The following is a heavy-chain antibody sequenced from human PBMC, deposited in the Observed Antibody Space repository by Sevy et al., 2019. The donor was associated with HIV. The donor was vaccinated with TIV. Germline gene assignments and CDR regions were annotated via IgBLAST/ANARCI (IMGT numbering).Heavy chain of an antibody. CDR1: GFSFDDST. Sequence: GGSLRLSCAASGFSFDDSTMHWVRRAPGKPLEWVARFSWDGGSTYYADSVKGRFTISRDNSKNSLYLQMKGLGAEDTALYYCAKDMGFTGTFPLDAWGQGTLVTVSS. CDR2: FSWDGGST. CDR3: AKDMGFTGTFPLDA. J-gene: IGHJ5*02. D-gene: IGHD1-1*01. V-gene: IGHV3-43D*04.